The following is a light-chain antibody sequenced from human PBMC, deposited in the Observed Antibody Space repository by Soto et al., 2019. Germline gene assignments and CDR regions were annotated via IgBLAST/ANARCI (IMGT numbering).Light chain of an antibody. J-gene: IGLJ2*01. CDR3: CSYAGSSSVL. V-gene: IGLV2-23*01. Sequence: QSALAQPASVSGSPGQSITISCTGTRSDVGGYTLVSWFQQYPGKAPKLMIYEDNKRPSGVSDRFSGSKSGNTASLTISGLQAEDGADYYCCSYAGSSSVLFGGGPKLTVL. CDR2: EDN. CDR1: RSDVGGYTL.